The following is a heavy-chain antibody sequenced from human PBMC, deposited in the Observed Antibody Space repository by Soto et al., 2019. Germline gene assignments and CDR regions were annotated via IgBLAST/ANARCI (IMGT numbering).Heavy chain of an antibody. V-gene: IGHV4-59*01. Sequence: PSETLSLTCTVSGGSISSYYWSWIRQPPGKGLEWIAYIYDTGISGYTPSTSYNPSLKSRVTMSVDTSKSQFSLKLTSVTAADTAVYSCARGEDAFFYYGLDVWGQGITVTVSS. CDR1: GGSISSYY. CDR2: IYDTGISGYTPST. J-gene: IGHJ6*02. CDR3: ARGEDAFFYYGLDV.